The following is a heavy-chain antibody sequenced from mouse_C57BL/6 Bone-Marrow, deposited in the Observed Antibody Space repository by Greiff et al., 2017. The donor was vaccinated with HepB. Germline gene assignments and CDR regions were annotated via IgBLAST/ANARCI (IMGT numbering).Heavy chain of an antibody. J-gene: IGHJ4*01. D-gene: IGHD2-4*01. CDR1: GYTFTSYG. V-gene: IGHV1-81*01. Sequence: QVQLQQSGAELARPGASVKLSCKASGYTFTSYGISWVKQRTGQGLEWIGEIYPRSGNTYYNEKFKGKATLTADKSSSTAYMELRSLTSEDSAVYFCASRYYDYGEGCYGLLGSRNLRGAMDYWGQGTSVTVSS. CDR2: IYPRSGNT. CDR3: ASRYYDYGEGCYGLLGSRNLRGAMDY.